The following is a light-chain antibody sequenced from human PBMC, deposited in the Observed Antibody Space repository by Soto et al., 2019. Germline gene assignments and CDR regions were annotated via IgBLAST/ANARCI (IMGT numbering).Light chain of an antibody. J-gene: IGLJ1*01. CDR3: SSYTSSSLYV. V-gene: IGLV2-14*01. CDR1: SSDVGGYNY. Sequence: QSALTQPASVSGSPGQSITISCTGTSSDVGGYNYVSWYQQHPGKAPKLMIYDVSNRPSGVSNRFSGSKSGNTASLTISGHQAEVEADYYCSSYTSSSLYVFGTGTKVTVL. CDR2: DVS.